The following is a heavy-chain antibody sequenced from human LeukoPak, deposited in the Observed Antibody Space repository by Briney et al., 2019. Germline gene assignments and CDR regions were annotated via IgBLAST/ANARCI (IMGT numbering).Heavy chain of an antibody. CDR3: ARDSGFSGTQRGEY. CDR1: GFTFDGYA. CDR2: ISWNSGSI. V-gene: IGHV3-9*01. Sequence: GGSLRLSCAASGFTFDGYAMHWVRQAPGKGLEWVSGISWNSGSIGYADSVKGRFTISRDNAKNSLYLQMNSLRAEDTAVYYCARDSGFSGTQRGEYWGQGTLVTVSS. J-gene: IGHJ4*02. D-gene: IGHD3/OR15-3a*01.